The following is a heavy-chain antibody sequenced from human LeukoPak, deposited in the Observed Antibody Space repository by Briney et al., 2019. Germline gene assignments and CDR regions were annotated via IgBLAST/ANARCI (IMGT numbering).Heavy chain of an antibody. J-gene: IGHJ4*02. CDR2: ISSSGSYI. CDR1: GFTFSSCS. D-gene: IGHD3-10*01. V-gene: IGHV3-21*01. CDR3: AGVYYGSGRSFDY. Sequence: GGSLRLSCAASGFTFSSCSMNWVRQAPGKGLEWVSFISSSGSYIYYADSMKGRFTISRDNAKNSLYLQMNSLRAEDTAVYYCAGVYYGSGRSFDYWGQGTLATVSS.